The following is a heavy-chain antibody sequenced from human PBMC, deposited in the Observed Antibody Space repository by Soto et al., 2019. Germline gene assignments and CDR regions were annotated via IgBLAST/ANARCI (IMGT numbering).Heavy chain of an antibody. D-gene: IGHD3-10*01. CDR2: IIPILGIA. V-gene: IGHV1-69*08. Sequence: QVQLVQSGAEVKKPGSSVKVSCKASGGTFSNSTISWVRQAPGLGLEWMGRIIPILGIANYAQKFQGRVTITADKSTSPAKMEMGSLRSEDTAVYYCARERGELLEFYYDHGMDVCGRGTTFTVSS. J-gene: IGHJ6*02. CDR1: GGTFSNST. CDR3: ARERGELLEFYYDHGMDV.